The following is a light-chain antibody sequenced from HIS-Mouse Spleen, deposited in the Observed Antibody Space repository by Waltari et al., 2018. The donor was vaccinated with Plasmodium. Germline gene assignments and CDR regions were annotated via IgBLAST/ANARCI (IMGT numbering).Light chain of an antibody. CDR3: SSYAGSNNLV. CDR1: SSDVARYHY. CDR2: EVS. V-gene: IGLV2-8*01. J-gene: IGLJ2*01. Sequence: QSALTQPPSASGSPGQSVTISCTGTSSDVARYHYVSWNQQHPGKAPKLMIYEVSKRPSGVPDRFSGSKSGNTASLTVSGLQAEDEADYYCSSYAGSNNLVFGGGTKLTVL.